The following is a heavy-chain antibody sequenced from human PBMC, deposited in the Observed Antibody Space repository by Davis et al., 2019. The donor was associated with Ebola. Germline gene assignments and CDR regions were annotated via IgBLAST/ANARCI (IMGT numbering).Heavy chain of an antibody. CDR1: GYTFTSYG. J-gene: IGHJ4*02. V-gene: IGHV1-69*04. D-gene: IGHD6-6*01. CDR2: IIPILGIA. CDR3: ARDSSSSSEDY. Sequence: SVKVSCKASGYTFTSYGISWVRQAPGQGLEWLGRIIPILGIANYAQKFQGRVTITADKSTSTAYMELSSLRSEDTAVYYCARDSSSSSEDYWGQGTLVTVSS.